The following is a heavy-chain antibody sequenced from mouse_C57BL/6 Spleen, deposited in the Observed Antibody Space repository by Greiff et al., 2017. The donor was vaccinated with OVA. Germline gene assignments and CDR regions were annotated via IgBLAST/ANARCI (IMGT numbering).Heavy chain of an antibody. J-gene: IGHJ2*01. D-gene: IGHD1-1*01. V-gene: IGHV5-9*01. CDR2: ISGGGGNT. Sequence: EVQGVESGGGLVKPGGSLKLSCAASGFTFSSYTMSWVRQTPEKRLEWVATISGGGGNTYYPDSVKGRFTISRDNAKNTLYLQMSSLRSEDTALYYCASLYYYGSSLDYWGQGTTLTVSS. CDR1: GFTFSSYT. CDR3: ASLYYYGSSLDY.